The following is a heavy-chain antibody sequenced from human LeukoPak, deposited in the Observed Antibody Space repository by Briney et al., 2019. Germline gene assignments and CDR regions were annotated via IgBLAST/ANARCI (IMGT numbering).Heavy chain of an antibody. Sequence: SDTLSLTCTVYGGSISSYYWSWIRQPAGKGLEWIGRIYASGSTNYNPSLKSRVTMSVDTSKNQFSLKLSSVTAADTAVYYCARDQTYYDSSGYSLYAFDIWGQGTMVTVSS. V-gene: IGHV4-4*07. J-gene: IGHJ3*02. D-gene: IGHD3-22*01. CDR3: ARDQTYYDSSGYSLYAFDI. CDR1: GGSISSYY. CDR2: IYASGST.